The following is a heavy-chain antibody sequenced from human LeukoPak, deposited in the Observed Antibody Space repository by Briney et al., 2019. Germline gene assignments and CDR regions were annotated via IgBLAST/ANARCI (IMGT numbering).Heavy chain of an antibody. J-gene: IGHJ4*02. CDR3: ARGGSGYPLDY. D-gene: IGHD3-22*01. CDR1: SGSMSCYY. Sequence: PSETLSLTCAVSSGSMSCYYWSWIRQPPGKGLEWIGYIYYTGVTNYSPSLKRRLTISLDTAMKQFSLNLRSVTAADTAMYYCARGGSGYPLDYWGQGTLVTVSS. CDR2: IYYTGVT. V-gene: IGHV4-59*01.